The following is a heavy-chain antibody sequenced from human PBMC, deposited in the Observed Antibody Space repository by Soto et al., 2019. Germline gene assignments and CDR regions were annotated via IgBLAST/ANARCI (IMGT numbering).Heavy chain of an antibody. J-gene: IGHJ4*02. CDR2: LSHGGAYT. D-gene: IGHD4-17*01. CDR1: VFSFSTYS. CDR3: AKWSGYGDA. V-gene: IGHV3-23*01. Sequence: WGSLRVSCASSVFSFSTYSMAWVRQAPGKGPEWVSGLSHGGAYTFYADSVKGRFTISVDISQNTVYLQMNSLRTEDTVVYYCAKWSGYGDAWGQGTLVTVSS.